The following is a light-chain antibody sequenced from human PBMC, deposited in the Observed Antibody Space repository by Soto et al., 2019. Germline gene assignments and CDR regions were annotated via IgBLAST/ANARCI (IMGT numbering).Light chain of an antibody. J-gene: IGLJ1*01. CDR3: LVTYSGARRV. CDR2: NLN. V-gene: IGLV2-14*03. Sequence: QSALTQPASVSGSPGQSITISCTGTSSDIGASDYVSWYQQHPDKAPKLIISNLNYRPSGISSRFSGSKSGNTASLTISGLQAEDEADYFCLVTYSGARRVFGGGTKVTVL. CDR1: SSDIGASDY.